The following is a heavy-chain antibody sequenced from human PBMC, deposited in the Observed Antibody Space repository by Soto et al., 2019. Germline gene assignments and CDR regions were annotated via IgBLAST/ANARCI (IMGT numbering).Heavy chain of an antibody. CDR1: GGSISSGGYS. Sequence: LSLTCAVSGGSISSGGYSWSWIRQPPGKGLEWIGYIYHSGSTYYNPSLKSRVTISVDRSKNQFSLKLSSVTAADTAVYYCARLSCSDRSCHHRNWGQGTLVIVSS. CDR3: ARLSCSDRSCHHRN. CDR2: IYHSGST. J-gene: IGHJ4*02. D-gene: IGHD2-15*01. V-gene: IGHV4-30-2*01.